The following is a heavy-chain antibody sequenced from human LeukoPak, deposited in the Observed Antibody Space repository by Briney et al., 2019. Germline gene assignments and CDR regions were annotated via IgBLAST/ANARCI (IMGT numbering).Heavy chain of an antibody. Sequence: GGSLRLSCAASGFTFSSYWMSWVRQAPGKGLEWVANIKQDGSEKYYVDSVKGRFTISRDNAKNSLYLQMNSLRAEDTAVYYCAGGRSGWYFMSAFDIWGQGTMVIVSS. J-gene: IGHJ3*02. V-gene: IGHV3-7*01. CDR3: AGGRSGWYFMSAFDI. CDR1: GFTFSSYW. D-gene: IGHD6-19*01. CDR2: IKQDGSEK.